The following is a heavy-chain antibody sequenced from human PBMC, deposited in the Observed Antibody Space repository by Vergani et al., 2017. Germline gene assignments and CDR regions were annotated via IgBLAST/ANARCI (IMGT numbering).Heavy chain of an antibody. CDR2: IRYDGSNK. J-gene: IGHJ6*02. Sequence: QVQRVESGGGVVQPGGSLRLSCAASGFTFSSYGMHWVRQAPGKGLEWVAFIRYDGSNKYYADSVKGRFTISRDNSKNTLYLQMNSLRAEDTAVYYCAKTMTTVTTYDYYGMDVWGQGTTVTVSS. D-gene: IGHD4-17*01. CDR3: AKTMTTVTTYDYYGMDV. CDR1: GFTFSSYG. V-gene: IGHV3-30*02.